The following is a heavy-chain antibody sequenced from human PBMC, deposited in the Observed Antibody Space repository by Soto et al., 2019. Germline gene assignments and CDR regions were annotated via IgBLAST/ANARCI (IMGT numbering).Heavy chain of an antibody. J-gene: IGHJ4*02. CDR3: AHAARRGYSYGRFDY. D-gene: IGHD5-18*01. Sequence: SETLSLTCAVDGGSFIGYYWSWIRQPRGKGLEWIGEINHSGSTNNNPSLKSRVTISVDTSKKQFSLKLRSVTAADTAVYYCAHAARRGYSYGRFDYWGQGSLVTVSS. CDR2: INHSGST. V-gene: IGHV4-34*01. CDR1: GGSFIGYY.